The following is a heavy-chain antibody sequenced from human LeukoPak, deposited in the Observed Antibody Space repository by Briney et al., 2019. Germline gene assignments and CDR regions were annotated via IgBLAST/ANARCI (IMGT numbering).Heavy chain of an antibody. D-gene: IGHD5-24*01. CDR2: IYHSGST. CDR1: GGSISSSSYY. Sequence: SETLSLTCTVSGGSISSSSYYWGWIRQPPGKGLEWIGSIYHSGSTYYNPSLKSRVTISVDTSKNQFSLKLSPVTAADTAVYYCARDQRRWLQSFPSPVANWGQGTLVTVSS. CDR3: ARDQRRWLQSFPSPVAN. V-gene: IGHV4-39*07. J-gene: IGHJ4*02.